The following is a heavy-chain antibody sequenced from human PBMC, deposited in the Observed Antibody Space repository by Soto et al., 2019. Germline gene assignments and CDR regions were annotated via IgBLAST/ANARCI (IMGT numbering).Heavy chain of an antibody. D-gene: IGHD2-2*01. CDR3: ARVPDR. V-gene: IGHV4-30-2*01. J-gene: IGHJ5*02. CDR2: ISGSGAT. CDR1: GDSISNGDFF. Sequence: PSETLSLTCIVSGDSISNGDFFWSWIRQPPGKGLEWIGYISGSGATYYNPSLKSRVTISVDRSKNQFSLKLSSVTAADTAVYYCARVPDRWGQGTLVTVSS.